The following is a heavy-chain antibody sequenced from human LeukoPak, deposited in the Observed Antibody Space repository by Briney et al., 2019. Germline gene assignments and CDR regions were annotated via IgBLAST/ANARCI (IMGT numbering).Heavy chain of an antibody. J-gene: IGHJ4*02. CDR2: IDPSDSYT. V-gene: IGHV5-10-1*01. Sequence: GESLKISCKGSGYSFTNYWINWVRQMPGKGLEWMGRIDPSDSYTNYSPSFQGHVTLSADKSISTAYLQWSSLKASDTAMYYCARSASYLVGHDYWGQGTLVTVSS. D-gene: IGHD1-26*01. CDR3: ARSASYLVGHDY. CDR1: GYSFTNYW.